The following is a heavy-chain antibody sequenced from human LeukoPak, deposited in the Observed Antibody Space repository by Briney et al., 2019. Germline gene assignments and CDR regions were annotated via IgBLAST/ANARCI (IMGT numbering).Heavy chain of an antibody. D-gene: IGHD3-22*01. V-gene: IGHV4-59*01. CDR2: IYYSGST. Sequence: PSETLSLTCTVSGGSISSYYWSWIRQPPGKGLEWIGYIYYSGSTNYNPSLKSRVTISVDTSKNQFSLKLSSVTAADTAVYYCARGGYYSDSNGYPGWYEYWYFDLWGRGTLVTVSS. J-gene: IGHJ2*01. CDR3: ARGGYYSDSNGYPGWYEYWYFDL. CDR1: GGSISSYY.